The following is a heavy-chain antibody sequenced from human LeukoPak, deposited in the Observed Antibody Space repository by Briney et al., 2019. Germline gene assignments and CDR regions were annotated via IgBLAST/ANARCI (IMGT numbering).Heavy chain of an antibody. V-gene: IGHV3-74*03. CDR2: LNPEGSSP. CDR1: GFTFSSYW. Sequence: PGGSLRLSCAASGFTFSSYWMHWVRQAPGKGLVWVSRLNPEGSSPAPANSVKGRFTISRDNAKNTLYLQMNSLSAEDTAIYYCARDRGYSSLDYWGQGTLVTVSS. D-gene: IGHD4-11*01. J-gene: IGHJ4*02. CDR3: ARDRGYSSLDY.